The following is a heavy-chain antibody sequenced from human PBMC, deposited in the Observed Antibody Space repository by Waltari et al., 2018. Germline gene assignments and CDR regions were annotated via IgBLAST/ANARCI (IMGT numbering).Heavy chain of an antibody. D-gene: IGHD1-26*01. V-gene: IGHV3-23*01. CDR3: AKFGGSTRPYFYFDS. CDR2: INAGGDFT. J-gene: IGHJ4*02. Sequence: EVLLLESGGGLVLPGGSLRLSCATSGFTFGNYGMSRVRQAPGKGLERVSAINAGGDFTYYTDSVKGRFTISRDNSRNTLFLQMDSLRGEDTAMYYCAKFGGSTRPYFYFDSWGRGTLVTVSS. CDR1: GFTFGNYG.